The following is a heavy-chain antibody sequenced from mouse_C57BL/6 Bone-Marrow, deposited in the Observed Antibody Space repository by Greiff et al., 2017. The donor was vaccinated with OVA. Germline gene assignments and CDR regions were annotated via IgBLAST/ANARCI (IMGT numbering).Heavy chain of an antibody. J-gene: IGHJ4*01. CDR2: INPGSGGT. Sequence: QVQLQQSGAELVRPGTSVKVSCKASGYAFTNYLIEWVKQRPGQGLEWIGVINPGSGGTNYNEKFKGKATLTADKSSSTAYMQLSSLTSVDSAVYFCARRVRRYAMYYWGQGNSATVSS. CDR3: ARRVRRYAMYY. CDR1: GYAFTNYL. V-gene: IGHV1-54*01. D-gene: IGHD1-2*01.